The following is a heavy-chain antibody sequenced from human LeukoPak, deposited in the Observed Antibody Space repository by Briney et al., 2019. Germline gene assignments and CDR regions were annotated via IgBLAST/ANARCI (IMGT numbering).Heavy chain of an antibody. J-gene: IGHJ4*02. CDR2: ISAYNGNT. Sequence: ASVKVSCKASGYTFTSYGIGWVRQAPGQGLEWMGWISAYNGNTNYAQKLQGRVTMTTDTSTSTAYMELRSLRSDDTAVYYCAREGLAYCGGDCYLLYDYWGQGTLVTVSS. CDR1: GYTFTSYG. CDR3: AREGLAYCGGDCYLLYDY. D-gene: IGHD2-21*02. V-gene: IGHV1-18*01.